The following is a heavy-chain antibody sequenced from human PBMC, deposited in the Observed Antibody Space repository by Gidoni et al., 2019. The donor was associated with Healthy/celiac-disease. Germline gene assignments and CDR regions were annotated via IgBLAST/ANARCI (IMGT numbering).Heavy chain of an antibody. V-gene: IGHV1-46*01. CDR2: INPSGGST. J-gene: IGHJ4*02. D-gene: IGHD3-10*01. CDR3: ARDPYGSGSY. Sequence: QVQLVQSGAEVTKPGASVKVSCRASRYTFTSYYMHWVRPAPGQGLEWMGIINPSGGSTTYAQKFQGRVTMTRDTSTSTVYMELSSLRSEDTDMYYCARDPYGSGSYWGQGTLVTVSS. CDR1: RYTFTSYY.